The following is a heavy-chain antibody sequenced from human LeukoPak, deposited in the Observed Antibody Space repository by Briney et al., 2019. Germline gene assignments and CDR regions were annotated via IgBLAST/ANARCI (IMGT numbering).Heavy chain of an antibody. CDR1: GFTFNSYW. Sequence: GGSLRLSCAASGFTFNSYWMAWVRQPPRKGLEWMANIREDGREMYYVDSLKGRFTISRDNDKNSLYLQMNSLRAEDTAVCYCARAGAKSADRWWYDYWGQGTLVTASS. CDR3: ARAGAKSADRWWYDY. D-gene: IGHD2-15*01. CDR2: IREDGREM. J-gene: IGHJ4*02. V-gene: IGHV3-7*03.